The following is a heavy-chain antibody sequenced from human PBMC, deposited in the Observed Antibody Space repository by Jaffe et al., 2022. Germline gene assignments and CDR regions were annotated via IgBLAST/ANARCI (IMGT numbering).Heavy chain of an antibody. CDR3: ARNYSGSWDQPHSSMDV. D-gene: IGHD1-26*01. CDR2: INTDTGNP. V-gene: IGHV7-4-1*02. Sequence: QAQLVQSGSELKKPGASVKVSCKASGYTFSSYEINWVRQAPGQGLEWMGWINTDTGNPTYAPGFTGRFVFSLDTSVSTAYLHISSLKAEDSAIYYCARNYSGSWDQPHSSMDVWGKGTTVTVSS. J-gene: IGHJ6*03. CDR1: GYTFSSYE.